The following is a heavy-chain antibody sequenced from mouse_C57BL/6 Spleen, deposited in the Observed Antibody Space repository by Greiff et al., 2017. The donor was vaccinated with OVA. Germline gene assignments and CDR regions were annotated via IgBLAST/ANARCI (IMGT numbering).Heavy chain of an antibody. D-gene: IGHD2-1*01. CDR1: GYTFTSYT. CDR2: INPSSGYT. V-gene: IGHV1-4*01. CDR3: ARLGNFYAMDY. Sequence: VQLQQSGADLARPGASVKMSCKASGYTFTSYTMHWVKQRPGQGLEWIGYINPSSGYTKYNQKFKDKATLTADKSSSTAYMQLSSLTSEDSAVYYCARLGNFYAMDYWGQGTSVTVSS. J-gene: IGHJ4*01.